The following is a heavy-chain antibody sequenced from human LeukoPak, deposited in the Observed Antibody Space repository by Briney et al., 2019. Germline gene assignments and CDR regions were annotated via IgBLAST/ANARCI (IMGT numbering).Heavy chain of an antibody. CDR1: GFTFSSYS. J-gene: IGHJ4*02. Sequence: PGESLRLSCAASGFTFSSYSMSWVRQAPGKGLELVSSITTSSTYISYADSVKGRFTISRDNAKNSLYLQMNSLRAEDTAVYYCARGKYSSAWFDYWGQGTLVTVSS. CDR2: ITTSSTYI. V-gene: IGHV3-21*01. CDR3: ARGKYSSAWFDY. D-gene: IGHD6-19*01.